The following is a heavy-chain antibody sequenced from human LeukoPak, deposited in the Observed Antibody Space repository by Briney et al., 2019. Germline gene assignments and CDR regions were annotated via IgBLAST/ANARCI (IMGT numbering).Heavy chain of an antibody. D-gene: IGHD1-26*01. CDR3: ARGTPQGGLDI. J-gene: IGHJ3*02. CDR1: GYTFTSYD. Sequence: ASVKVSCKASGYTFTSYDINWVRQATGQGLEWMGWTNPNSGNTGYAQKFQGRVTITRDTSISTAYMELSSLRSEDTAVYCCARGTPQGGLDIWGQGTMVTVSS. V-gene: IGHV1-8*03. CDR2: TNPNSGNT.